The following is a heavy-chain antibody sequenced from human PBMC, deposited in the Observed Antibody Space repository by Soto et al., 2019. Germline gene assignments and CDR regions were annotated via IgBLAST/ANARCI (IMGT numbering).Heavy chain of an antibody. V-gene: IGHV3-33*01. CDR1: GFTFSSYG. CDR2: IWYDGSNK. J-gene: IGHJ4*02. D-gene: IGHD3-3*01. Sequence: GGSLRLSCAASGFTFSSYGMHWVRQAPGKGLEWVAVIWYDGSNKYYADSVKGRFTISRDKSKNTLYLQMNSLRAEDTAVYYCSRERDWSGDYTDFDYWGQGTLVTVSS. CDR3: SRERDWSGDYTDFDY.